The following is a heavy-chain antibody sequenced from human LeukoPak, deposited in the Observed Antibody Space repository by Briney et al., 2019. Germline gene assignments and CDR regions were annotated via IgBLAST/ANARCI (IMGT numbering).Heavy chain of an antibody. CDR3: AREYYDNSGGEDAFDI. CDR1: GFTVSSNY. V-gene: IGHV3-53*01. Sequence: GGSLRLSCAASGFTVSSNYMNWVRQAPGKGLEWVSVIYSGGSTFYADSVEGRFTISRDNSNNVLYLQMNSLRAEDTAMYYCAREYYDNSGGEDAFDIWGPGTMVTVSS. D-gene: IGHD3-22*01. CDR2: IYSGGST. J-gene: IGHJ3*02.